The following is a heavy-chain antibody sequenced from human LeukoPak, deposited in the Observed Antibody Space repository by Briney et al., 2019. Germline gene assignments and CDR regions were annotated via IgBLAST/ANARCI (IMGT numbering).Heavy chain of an antibody. CDR1: GDSISSSTYY. CDR3: ARDPPDILDALDI. J-gene: IGHJ3*02. Sequence: SETLSLTCTVSGDSISSSTYYWGWIRQPPGKGLEWIGSIYYSGNTFYNPSLKTRVTISVDTSKNQFSLRLSSVTAADTAVYYCARDPPDILDALDIWGQGTMVTVSS. D-gene: IGHD3-9*01. V-gene: IGHV4-39*07. CDR2: IYYSGNT.